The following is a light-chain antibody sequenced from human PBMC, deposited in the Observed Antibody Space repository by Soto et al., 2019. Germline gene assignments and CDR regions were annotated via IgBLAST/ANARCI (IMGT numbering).Light chain of an antibody. V-gene: IGLV1-51*02. CDR1: NSNIGNNY. CDR3: GTWDSSLSAGV. CDR2: ENN. Sequence: QSVLTQPPSVSAAPGQKVTVSCSGSNSNIGNNYVSWYQQLPGTAPKVLIYENNKRPSGIPGRFSGSKSGTSATLGITGLQTGDEADYYCGTWDSSLSAGVFGTGNKVTVL. J-gene: IGLJ1*01.